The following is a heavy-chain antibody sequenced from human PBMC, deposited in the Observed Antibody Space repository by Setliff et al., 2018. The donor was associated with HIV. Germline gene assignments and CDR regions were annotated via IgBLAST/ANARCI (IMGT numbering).Heavy chain of an antibody. Sequence: SETLSLTCAVYGGSFHGYSWTWIRQPPGKGLEWIGGINHSGSTNYNPSLTSRVTISVDTSKSQFSLRLNSVTATDTALYYCARDVLDLVISVYGFWGQGIPVTVSS. J-gene: IGHJ4*02. CDR3: ARDVLDLVISVYGF. D-gene: IGHD3-22*01. V-gene: IGHV4-34*01. CDR2: INHSGST. CDR1: GGSFHGYS.